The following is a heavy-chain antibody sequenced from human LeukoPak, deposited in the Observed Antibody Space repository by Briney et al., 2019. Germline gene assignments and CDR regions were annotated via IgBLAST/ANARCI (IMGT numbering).Heavy chain of an antibody. CDR1: GGSISSYY. D-gene: IGHD5-24*01. CDR3: ATIERRTDAFDI. J-gene: IGHJ3*02. V-gene: IGHV4-59*08. CDR2: IYYSGST. Sequence: SETLSLTCTVPGGSISSYYWSWIRQPPGKGLEWIGYIYYSGSTNYNPSLKSRVTISVDTSKNQFSLKLSSVTAADTAVYYCATIERRTDAFDIWGQGTMVTVSS.